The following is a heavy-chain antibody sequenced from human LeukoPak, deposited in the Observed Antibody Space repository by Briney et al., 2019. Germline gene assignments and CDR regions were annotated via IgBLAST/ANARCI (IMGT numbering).Heavy chain of an antibody. CDR1: GGSISSSSYY. J-gene: IGHJ6*02. CDR3: AIMVQGVTPYYYGMDV. Sequence: PSETLSLTCTVSGGSISSSSYYWGWIRQPPGKGLEWIGSIYYSGSTYYNPSLKSRVTISVDTSKNQFSLKLSSVTAADTAVYYCAIMVQGVTPYYYGMDVWGQGTTVTVSS. CDR2: IYYSGST. V-gene: IGHV4-39*01. D-gene: IGHD3-10*01.